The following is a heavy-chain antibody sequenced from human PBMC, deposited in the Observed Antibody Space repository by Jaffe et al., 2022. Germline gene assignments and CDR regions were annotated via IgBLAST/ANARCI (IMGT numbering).Heavy chain of an antibody. Sequence: QVQLVESGGGVVQPGGSLRLSCAASGFTFSSYHMDWVRQAPGKGLEWVASIWYDGSNKYYADSVKGRFTISRDNSKNTLYLQMSSLRDEDTAVYYCAAYCSGGTCSVMGGHRGQGTLVTVSS. D-gene: IGHD2-15*01. CDR2: IWYDGSNK. CDR3: AAYCSGGTCSVMGGH. V-gene: IGHV3-30*02. CDR1: GFTFSSYH. J-gene: IGHJ4*02.